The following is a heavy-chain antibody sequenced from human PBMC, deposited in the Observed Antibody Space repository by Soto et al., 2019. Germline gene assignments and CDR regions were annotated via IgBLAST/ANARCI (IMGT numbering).Heavy chain of an antibody. Sequence: EVQLLESGGGLVQPGGSLRLSCAASGLTFSNYGMTWVRQAPGKGLEWVSAISGSGDTYNVDSLKGRFSISRDNSKSTLFLQMSSLRAEDTAVYYCATDGGDSEGFEYFKHWGQGTLVTVSS. CDR1: GLTFSNYG. J-gene: IGHJ1*01. D-gene: IGHD2-21*02. CDR2: ISGSGDT. CDR3: ATDGGDSEGFEYFKH. V-gene: IGHV3-23*01.